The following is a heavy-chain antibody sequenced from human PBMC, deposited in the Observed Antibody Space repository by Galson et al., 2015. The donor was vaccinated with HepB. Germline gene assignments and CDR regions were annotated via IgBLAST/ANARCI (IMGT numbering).Heavy chain of an antibody. D-gene: IGHD6-19*01. Sequence: SLRLSCAASGFTFSSYGMHWVRQAPGKGLEWVAVISYDGSNKYYADSVKGRFTISRDNSKNTLYLQMNSLRAEDTAVYYCAKDGRVIAVAGTPTLDYWGQGTLVTVSS. J-gene: IGHJ4*02. CDR1: GFTFSSYG. CDR3: AKDGRVIAVAGTPTLDY. CDR2: ISYDGSNK. V-gene: IGHV3-30*18.